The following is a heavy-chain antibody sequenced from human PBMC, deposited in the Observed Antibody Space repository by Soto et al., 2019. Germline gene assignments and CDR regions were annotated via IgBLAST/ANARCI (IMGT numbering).Heavy chain of an antibody. J-gene: IGHJ3*02. Sequence: PSETLSLTCTVSGGSISSSSYYWGWIRQPPGKGLEWIGSIYYSGSTHYNPSLKSRVTISVDTSKNQFSLKLSSVTAADTAVYYCARFTIFGVVIYAFDMWGQGTMMTV. CDR2: IYYSGST. D-gene: IGHD3-3*01. V-gene: IGHV4-39*01. CDR1: GGSISSSSYY. CDR3: ARFTIFGVVIYAFDM.